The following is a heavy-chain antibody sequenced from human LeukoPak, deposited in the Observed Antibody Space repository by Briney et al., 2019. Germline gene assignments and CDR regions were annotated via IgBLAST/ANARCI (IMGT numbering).Heavy chain of an antibody. Sequence: GESLQISCKGSGYSFTTYWIGWVRQMPGKGLEWMGFIYPGDSDTRYSPSFQGQVTISADKSISTAYLQWSSLKASDTAMYYCARRRDLYSGSYYTFDYWGQGTLVTVSS. CDR2: IYPGDSDT. J-gene: IGHJ4*02. D-gene: IGHD1-26*01. CDR1: GYSFTTYW. CDR3: ARRRDLYSGSYYTFDY. V-gene: IGHV5-51*01.